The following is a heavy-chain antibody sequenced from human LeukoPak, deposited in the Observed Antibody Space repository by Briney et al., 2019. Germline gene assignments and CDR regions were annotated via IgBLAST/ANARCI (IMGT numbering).Heavy chain of an antibody. CDR3: ARLPGCSGGNCYRAFDM. J-gene: IGHJ3*02. CDR2: AHYSGDT. CDR1: GDSISTYY. V-gene: IGHV4-59*08. D-gene: IGHD2-15*01. Sequence: SETLSLTCTVSGDSISTYYWSWLRQPPGKGLEWIGYAHYSGDTNYSPSLTSRVTISVDTSKNQFSLKLRSVTAADTAVYYCARLPGCSGGNCYRAFDMWAQGTMVTVSS.